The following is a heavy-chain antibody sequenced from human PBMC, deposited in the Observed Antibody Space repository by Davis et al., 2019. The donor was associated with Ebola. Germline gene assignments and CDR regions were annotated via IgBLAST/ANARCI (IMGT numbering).Heavy chain of an antibody. V-gene: IGHV3-64*01. CDR3: ARVGKSCSSTSCYTSDY. CDR2: ISSNGGST. Sequence: GGSLRPSCAASGFTFSSYAMHWVRQAPGKGLEYVSAISSNGGSTYYANSVKGRFTISRDNSKNTLYLQMGSLRAEDMAVYYCARVGKSCSSTSCYTSDYWGQGTLVTVSS. CDR1: GFTFSSYA. D-gene: IGHD2-2*02. J-gene: IGHJ4*02.